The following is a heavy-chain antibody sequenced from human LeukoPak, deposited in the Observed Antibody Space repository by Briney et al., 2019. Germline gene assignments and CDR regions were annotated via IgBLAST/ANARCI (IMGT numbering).Heavy chain of an antibody. CDR1: GYTFTGYY. Sequence: ASVNVSCKASGYTFTGYYMHWVRQAPGQGLEWMGWINPNSGGTNYAQKFQGRVTMTRDTSISTAYMELSRLRSDDTAVYYCARDLDDSSGLGYWGQGTLVTVSS. CDR3: ARDLDDSSGLGY. V-gene: IGHV1-2*02. J-gene: IGHJ4*02. D-gene: IGHD3-22*01. CDR2: INPNSGGT.